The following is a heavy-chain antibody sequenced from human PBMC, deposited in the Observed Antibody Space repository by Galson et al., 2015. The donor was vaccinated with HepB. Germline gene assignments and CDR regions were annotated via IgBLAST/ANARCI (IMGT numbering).Heavy chain of an antibody. V-gene: IGHV1-24*01. J-gene: IGHJ4*02. CDR2: FDPEDGET. Sequence: SVKVSCKVSGYTLTGFSMHWVRQAPGKGLEWMGGFDPEDGETIYAQKFQGRVTMTENTSTDTAYMELSSLRSEDTDVYYCATTSHKDYYYSSGLSALDYWGQGTLVTVSS. CDR1: GYTLTGFS. D-gene: IGHD3-22*01. CDR3: ATTSHKDYYYSSGLSALDY.